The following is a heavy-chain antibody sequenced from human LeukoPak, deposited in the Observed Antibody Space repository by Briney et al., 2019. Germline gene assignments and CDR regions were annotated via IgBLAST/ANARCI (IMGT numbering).Heavy chain of an antibody. V-gene: IGHV1-18*01. Sequence: ASVKVSCKASGYTFTSYGISWVRQAPGQGLEWMGRISAYNGNTNYAQKLQGRVTMTTDTSTSTAYMELRSLRSDDTAVYYCARAPPLGRQQLVLYYYYMDVWGKGTTVTVSS. CDR2: ISAYNGNT. CDR1: GYTFTSYG. D-gene: IGHD6-13*01. J-gene: IGHJ6*03. CDR3: ARAPPLGRQQLVLYYYYMDV.